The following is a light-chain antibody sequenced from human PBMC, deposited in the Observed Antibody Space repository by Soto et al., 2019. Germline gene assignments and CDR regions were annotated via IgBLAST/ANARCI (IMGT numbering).Light chain of an antibody. J-gene: IGKJ4*01. CDR1: QSVDSS. Sequence: ESAWMPSHSNLTFSPGASATLSCRASQSVDSSLAWYQQKPGQAPRLLIYDTSTRTADIPARFSGSASGTEFTLTISSLQSEDFAVYYCQQYNNWPITFGGGAKVDI. CDR3: QQYNNWPIT. CDR2: DTS. V-gene: IGKV3-15*01.